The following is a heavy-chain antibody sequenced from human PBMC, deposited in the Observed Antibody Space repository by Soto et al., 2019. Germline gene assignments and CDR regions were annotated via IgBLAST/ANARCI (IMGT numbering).Heavy chain of an antibody. CDR2: IRDSGDTT. CDR3: TRDPSPLEMTVASSTLEDY. D-gene: IGHD4-17*01. J-gene: IGHJ4*02. V-gene: IGHV3-23*01. CDR1: GFTFSNYG. Sequence: GGSLRLSCAASGFTFSNYGMSWVRQAPGKGLEWVSLIRDSGDTTYYADSVKGRFTISRDNSKNTLYLQMNSRRAEDTAVYYSTRDPSPLEMTVASSTLEDYWRQGILDTVSS.